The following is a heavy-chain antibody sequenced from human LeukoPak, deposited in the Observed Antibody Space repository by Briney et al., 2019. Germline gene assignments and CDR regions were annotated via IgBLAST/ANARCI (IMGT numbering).Heavy chain of an antibody. J-gene: IGHJ4*02. CDR3: ASLRGYSLYYFDY. V-gene: IGHV4-39*01. D-gene: IGHD5-18*01. CDR2: IYYSGST. Sequence: SETLSLTCTVSGGSISSSSYYWGWIRQPPGKGLEWIGSIYYSGSTYYNPSLKSRVTISVDTSKNQFSLKLSSVTAADTAVYYCASLRGYSLYYFDYWGQGTLVTVSS. CDR1: GGSISSSSYY.